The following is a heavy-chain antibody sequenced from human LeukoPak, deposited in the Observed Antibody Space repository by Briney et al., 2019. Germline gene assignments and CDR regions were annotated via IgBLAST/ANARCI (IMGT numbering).Heavy chain of an antibody. CDR1: GFTFSSYA. CDR2: ISGSGGST. D-gene: IGHD2-2*01. J-gene: IGHJ5*02. Sequence: QTGGSLRLSCAASGFTFSSYAMSWVRQAPGKGLEWVSAISGSGGSTYYADSVKGRSTISRDNSKNTLYLQMNSLRAEDTAVYYCAKDRGTSSYLGRFDPWGQGTLVTVSS. V-gene: IGHV3-23*01. CDR3: AKDRGTSSYLGRFDP.